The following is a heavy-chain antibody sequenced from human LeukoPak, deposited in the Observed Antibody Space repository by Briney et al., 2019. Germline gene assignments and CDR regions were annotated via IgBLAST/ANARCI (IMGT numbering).Heavy chain of an antibody. V-gene: IGHV4-34*01. CDR1: GGSFSDYY. J-gene: IGHJ5*02. D-gene: IGHD2-2*01. CDR2: INHSGST. Sequence: TSETLSLTCAVYGGSFSDYYWSWIRQPPGKGLEWIGEINHSGSTNYNPSLKSRFTISVDTPKNQFSLKLSSVTAADTATYYCAGCRGTRVQSWGQGTLVSVSS. CDR3: AGCRGTRVQS.